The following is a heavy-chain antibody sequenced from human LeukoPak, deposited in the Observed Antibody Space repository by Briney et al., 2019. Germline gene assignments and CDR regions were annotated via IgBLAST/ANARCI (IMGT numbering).Heavy chain of an antibody. J-gene: IGHJ4*02. V-gene: IGHV4-39*07. CDR2: IYYSGST. Sequence: PSETLSLTCTISGGSISSSSYYWGWIRQPPGKGLEWIGSIYYSGSTYYNPSLKSRVTISVDTSKNQFSLKLSSVTAADTAVYYCARDPGGRYSSSWYWDYWGQGTLVTVSS. CDR3: ARDPGGRYSSSWYWDY. D-gene: IGHD6-13*01. CDR1: GGSISSSSYY.